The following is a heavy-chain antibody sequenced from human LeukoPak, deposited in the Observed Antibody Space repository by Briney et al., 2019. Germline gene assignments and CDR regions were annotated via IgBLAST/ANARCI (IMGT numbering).Heavy chain of an antibody. D-gene: IGHD3-22*01. CDR3: ARGWRPYYYDSSGYYSPPRGMDV. CDR1: GYSISSDYY. CDR2: IYHSGNA. Sequence: SETLSLTCTVSGYSISSDYYWDWIRQPPGKGLEWIGTIYHSGNAYYNPSLKSRLTISVDTSKNEFSLKLSSVTAADTAVYYCARGWRPYYYDSSGYYSPPRGMDVWGQGTTVTVSS. V-gene: IGHV4-38-2*02. J-gene: IGHJ6*02.